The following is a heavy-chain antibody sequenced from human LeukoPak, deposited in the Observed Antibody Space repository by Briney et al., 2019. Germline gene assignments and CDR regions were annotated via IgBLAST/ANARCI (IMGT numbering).Heavy chain of an antibody. J-gene: IGHJ4*02. CDR2: INQDESAK. D-gene: IGHD3-10*01. CDR1: GFTFSRFW. CDR3: ARGYYASGSYKYGYYFDY. Sequence: SGGSLRLSCAASGFTFSRFWMSWVRQAPGKGLEWVASINQDESAKYYVDSVRGRFTISRDNAKNSLFLQMNSLRAEDTAVYYCARGYYASGSYKYGYYFDYWGQGTLVTVSS. V-gene: IGHV3-7*01.